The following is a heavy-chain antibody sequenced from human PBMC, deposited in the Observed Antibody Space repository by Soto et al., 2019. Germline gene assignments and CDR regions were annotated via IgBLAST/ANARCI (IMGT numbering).Heavy chain of an antibody. D-gene: IGHD3-22*01. V-gene: IGHV4-59*08. J-gene: IGHJ4*02. Sequence: QVQLQESGPGLVKPSETLSLTCTVSGGSISSYYWSWIRQPPGKGLEWIGYIYYSGSTNYNPSLKSRVTISVDTSKNQFSLKLSSVTAADTAVYYCARAYYDSSGHFDYWGQGTLVTVSS. CDR2: IYYSGST. CDR1: GGSISSYY. CDR3: ARAYYDSSGHFDY.